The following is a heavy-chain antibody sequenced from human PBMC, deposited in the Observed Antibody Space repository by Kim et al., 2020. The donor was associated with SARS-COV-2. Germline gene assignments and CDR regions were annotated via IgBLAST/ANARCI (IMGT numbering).Heavy chain of an antibody. CDR3: ARDRDPDEYGSGSYYYGMDV. V-gene: IGHV4-59*13. J-gene: IGHJ6*02. CDR1: GGSISSYY. Sequence: SETLSLTCTVSGGSISSYYWSWIRQPPGKGLEWIGYIYYSGSTNYNPSLKSRVTISVDTSKNQFSLKLSSVTAADTAVYYCARDRDPDEYGSGSYYYGMDVWGQGTTVTVSS. D-gene: IGHD3-10*01. CDR2: IYYSGST.